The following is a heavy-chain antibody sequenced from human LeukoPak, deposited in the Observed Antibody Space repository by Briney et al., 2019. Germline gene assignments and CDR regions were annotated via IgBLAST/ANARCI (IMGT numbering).Heavy chain of an antibody. CDR2: ISSSSSTI. Sequence: GGSLRLSCAASGFTFSSYSMNWVRQAPGKGLEWVSYISSSSSTIYYADSVKGRFTISRDNAKNSLYLQMTSLRAEDTALYYCVRGGSGLVSSGFDYWGQGTLVTVSS. CDR3: VRGGSGLVSSGFDY. V-gene: IGHV3-48*04. CDR1: GFTFSSYS. J-gene: IGHJ4*02. D-gene: IGHD6-19*01.